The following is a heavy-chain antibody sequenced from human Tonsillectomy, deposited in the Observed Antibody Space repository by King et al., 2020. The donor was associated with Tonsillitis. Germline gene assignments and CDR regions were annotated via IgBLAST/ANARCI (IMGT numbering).Heavy chain of an antibody. Sequence: VQLVESGGGVVQPGGSLRLSCPASGFTFSNYGMYWVRQAPGKGLEWVAFIRLDGSDKYYANSVKGRFTISRDNSNNTLYLQMNSLRLEDTAIYYCAKELSPYPNSDNNMDVWGQGTTVTVSS. D-gene: IGHD1/OR15-1a*01. CDR2: IRLDGSDK. V-gene: IGHV3-30*02. J-gene: IGHJ6*02. CDR1: GFTFSNYG. CDR3: AKELSPYPNSDNNMDV.